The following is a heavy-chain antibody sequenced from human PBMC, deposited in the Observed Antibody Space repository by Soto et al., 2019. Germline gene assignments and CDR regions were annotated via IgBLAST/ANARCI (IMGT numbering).Heavy chain of an antibody. CDR3: AREAVADYYYYGMDV. CDR1: GGAFSSYT. J-gene: IGHJ6*02. V-gene: IGHV1-69*04. Sequence: ASVKVSCKASGGAFSSYTISWVRQAPGQGLEWMGRIIPILGIANYAQKFQGRVTITADKSTSTAYMELSSLRSEDTAVYYCAREAVADYYYYGMDVWGQGTTVTVSS. D-gene: IGHD6-19*01. CDR2: IIPILGIA.